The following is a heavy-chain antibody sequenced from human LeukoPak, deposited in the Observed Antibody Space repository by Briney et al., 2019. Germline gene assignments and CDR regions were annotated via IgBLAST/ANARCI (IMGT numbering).Heavy chain of an antibody. D-gene: IGHD3-3*01. J-gene: IGHJ6*03. CDR3: AKGTYYDFWSGYYYYYYYMDV. V-gene: IGHV3-43*02. Sequence: GGCLRLSCAASGFTFDDYAMHWVRQAPGKGLEWVSLISGDGGSTYYADSVKGRFTISRDNSKNSLYLQMNSLRTEDTALYYCAKGTYYDFWSGYYYYYYYMDVWGKGTTVTVSS. CDR2: ISGDGGST. CDR1: GFTFDDYA.